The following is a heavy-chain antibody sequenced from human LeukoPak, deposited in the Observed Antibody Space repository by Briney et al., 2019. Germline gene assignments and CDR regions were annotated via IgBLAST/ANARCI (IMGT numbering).Heavy chain of an antibody. CDR2: ISGSGGST. CDR3: AKGPIGPIVGAQDV. V-gene: IGHV3-23*01. D-gene: IGHD1-26*01. J-gene: IGHJ6*02. CDR1: GFTFSSYA. Sequence: QSGGSLRLSCAASGFTFSSYAMSWVRQAPGKGLEWVSAISGSGGSTYYADSVKGRFTISRDNSKNTQYLQMNSLRAEDTAVYYCAKGPIGPIVGAQDVWGQGTTVTVSS.